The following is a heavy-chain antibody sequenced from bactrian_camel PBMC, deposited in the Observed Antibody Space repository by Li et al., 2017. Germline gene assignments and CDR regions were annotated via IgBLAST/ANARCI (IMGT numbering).Heavy chain of an antibody. Sequence: HVQLVESGGGSVQPGGSLRLSCVATRGTHCASDMNWWRQAPEKEREFVAAIWPDGMTNYASSVKGRFTISRDNAKNTLYLHMNTLTPEDSGTYYCVADLVAYCSATGFMEYRYRELWGQGTQVTVS. CDR1: RGTHCASD. V-gene: IGHV3S53*01. CDR2: IWPDGMT. D-gene: IGHD5*01. CDR3: VADLVAYCSATGFMEYRYREL. J-gene: IGHJ2*01.